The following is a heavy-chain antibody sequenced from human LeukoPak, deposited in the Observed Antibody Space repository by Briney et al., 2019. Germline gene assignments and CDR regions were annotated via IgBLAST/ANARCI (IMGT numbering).Heavy chain of an antibody. CDR1: GFTFSSYG. CDR3: AKQPDYYYYYGMDV. J-gene: IGHJ6*02. CDR2: ISYDGSNK. V-gene: IGHV3-30*18. Sequence: PGGSLRLSCAASGFTFSSYGMHWVRQAPGKGLEWVAVISYDGSNKYYADSVKGRFTISRDNSKNTLYLQMNSLRAEDTAVYYCAKQPDYYYYYGMDVWGQGTTVTVSS.